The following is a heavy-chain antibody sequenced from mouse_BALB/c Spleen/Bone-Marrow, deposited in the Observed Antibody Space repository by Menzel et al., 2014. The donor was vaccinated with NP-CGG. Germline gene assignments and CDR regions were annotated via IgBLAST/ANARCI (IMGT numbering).Heavy chain of an antibody. D-gene: IGHD2-1*01. CDR3: ARGLYGNYGE. Sequence: QVQLQQSGAELMKLGASVKISCKATGYIFSSYWIEWIKQRPGRGLEWIGEILPGSGRANYNENFKGKVTFTADTSSNTAYMQLSGLTSEDSAVYYCARGLYGNYGEWGQGASVTVSS. V-gene: IGHV1-9*01. CDR1: GYIFSSYW. CDR2: ILPGSGRA. J-gene: IGHJ4*01.